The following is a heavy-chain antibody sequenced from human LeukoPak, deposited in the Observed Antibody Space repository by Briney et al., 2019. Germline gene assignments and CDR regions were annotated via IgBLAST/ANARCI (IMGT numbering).Heavy chain of an antibody. CDR3: AGRVDDSSGYYGLDY. J-gene: IGHJ4*02. V-gene: IGHV4-30-2*01. CDR1: GGSISSGGYS. Sequence: SETLSLTCAVSGGSISSGGYSWSWIRQPPGKGLEWNGYIYHSGSTYYNPSLKSRVTISVDRSKNQFSLKLSSVTAADTAVYYCAGRVDDSSGYYGLDYWGQGTLVTVSS. D-gene: IGHD3-22*01. CDR2: IYHSGST.